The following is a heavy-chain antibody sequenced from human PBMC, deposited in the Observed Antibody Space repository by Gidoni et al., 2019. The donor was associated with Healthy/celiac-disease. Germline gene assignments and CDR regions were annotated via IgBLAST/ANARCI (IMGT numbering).Heavy chain of an antibody. CDR1: GGTLSSYP. CDR2: IIPIFGTA. V-gene: IGHV1-69*06. J-gene: IGHJ6*02. D-gene: IGHD4-17*01. CDR3: GTPGGYGDYVDGWYYGMDV. Sequence: QVQLVQSGAEVKKPGSSVTVSCKASGGTLSSYPIRWVRQAPGQGLEWRGGIIPIFGTANYAQKFQGRVTITADKSTSTAYMELSSLRSEDTAVYYCGTPGGYGDYVDGWYYGMDVWGQGTTVTVSS.